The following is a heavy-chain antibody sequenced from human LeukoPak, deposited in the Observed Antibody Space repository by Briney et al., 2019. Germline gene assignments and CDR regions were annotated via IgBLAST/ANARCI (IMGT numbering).Heavy chain of an antibody. CDR1: GGSISSYY. J-gene: IGHJ2*01. CDR3: ARDEYYYDSSGYDYGYFDL. D-gene: IGHD3-22*01. Sequence: PSETLSLTCTVSGGSISSYYWSWIRQPPGKGLEWTGYIYYSGSTNYNPSLKSRVTISVDTSKNQFSLKLSSVTAADTAAYYCARDEYYYDSSGYDYGYFDLWGRGTLVTVSS. CDR2: IYYSGST. V-gene: IGHV4-59*01.